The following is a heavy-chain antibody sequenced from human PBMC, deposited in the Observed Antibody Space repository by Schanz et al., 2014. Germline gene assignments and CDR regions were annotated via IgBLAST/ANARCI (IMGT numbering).Heavy chain of an antibody. CDR3: ATWRGDDSGGHGQFDY. V-gene: IGHV4-39*07. D-gene: IGHD3-22*01. CDR1: GGSISSSRYY. Sequence: QLQLQESGPGLAKPSETLSLTCSVSGGSISSSRYYWGWIRQSPGKGLEWIGSISTSGSTNYNPALRGRVSMSIGTSKTHFSRRLSSLTAADTAVYYCATWRGDDSGGHGQFDYWGQGALVTVSS. J-gene: IGHJ4*02. CDR2: ISTSGST.